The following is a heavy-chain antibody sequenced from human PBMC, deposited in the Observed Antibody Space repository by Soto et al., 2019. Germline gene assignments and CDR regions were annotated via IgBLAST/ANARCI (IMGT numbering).Heavy chain of an antibody. CDR1: GFTFSDYY. Sequence: QVQLVESGGGLVKPGGSLRLSCAASGFTFSDYYMSWIRQAPGKGLEWVSYISSSGSTIYYADSVKGRFTISRDNAKNPLLLQKNSLRAEDTGVYYWARRGQPPLGPFGLDVWGQGTKVTVSS. CDR2: ISSSGSTI. V-gene: IGHV3-11*01. J-gene: IGHJ6*02. CDR3: ARRGQPPLGPFGLDV. D-gene: IGHD3-10*01.